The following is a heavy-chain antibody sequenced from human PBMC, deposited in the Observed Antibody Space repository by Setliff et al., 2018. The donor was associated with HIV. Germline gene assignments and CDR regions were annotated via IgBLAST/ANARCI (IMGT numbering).Heavy chain of an antibody. CDR1: GGSIKSSSYY. CDR3: ARVPTSSWYVTTQRTKEYFHH. CDR2: IYYSGNT. D-gene: IGHD6-13*01. V-gene: IGHV4-39*07. J-gene: IGHJ1*01. Sequence: PSETLSLTCTVPGGSIKSSSYYWGWIRQPPGKGLDWIGSIYYSGNTYYNPSLKSRVTISEDTSRNQFSLRLSSVTAADTAIYYCARVPTSSWYVTTQRTKEYFHHWGQGTLVTVSS.